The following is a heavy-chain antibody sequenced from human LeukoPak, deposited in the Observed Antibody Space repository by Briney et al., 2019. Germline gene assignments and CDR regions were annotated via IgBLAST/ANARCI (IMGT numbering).Heavy chain of an antibody. J-gene: IGHJ3*02. CDR3: ASSIDDFDAFDI. V-gene: IGHV1-69*06. CDR2: IIPIFGTA. CDR1: GYTFTNYD. Sequence: ASVKVSCKASGYTFTNYDINWVRQAPGQGLEWMGGIIPIFGTANYAQKFQGRVTITADKSTSTAYMELSSLRSEDTAVYYCASSIDDFDAFDIWGQGTMVTVSS. D-gene: IGHD3/OR15-3a*01.